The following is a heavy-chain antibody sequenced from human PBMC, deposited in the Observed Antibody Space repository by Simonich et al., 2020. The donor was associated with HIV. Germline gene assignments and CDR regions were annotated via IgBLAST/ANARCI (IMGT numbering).Heavy chain of an antibody. D-gene: IGHD4-17*01. V-gene: IGHV4-34*01. CDR1: GGSFSGYY. J-gene: IGHJ4*02. CDR3: ARRHPTTVTTPYFDY. Sequence: QVQLQQWGAGLLKPSETLSLTCAVYGGSFSGYYWSWIRQPPGKGLEWIGEINHSGSTNYNTSLKSRVTISVDTSKNQFSLKLSSVTAADTAVYYCARRHPTTVTTPYFDYWGQGTLVTVSS. CDR2: INHSGST.